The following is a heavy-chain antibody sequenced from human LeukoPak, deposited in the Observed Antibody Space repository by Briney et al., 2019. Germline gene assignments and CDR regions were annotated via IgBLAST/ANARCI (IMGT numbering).Heavy chain of an antibody. Sequence: PGGSLRLSCAASGFTFSSYGMHWVRQAPGKGLEWVAVISYDGSNKYYADSVKGRFTISRDNSKNTLYLQMNSLRAENTAVYYCAKGSYYDILTGSPPDYWGQGTLVTVSS. J-gene: IGHJ4*02. CDR1: GFTFSSYG. V-gene: IGHV3-30*18. CDR3: AKGSYYDILTGSPPDY. CDR2: ISYDGSNK. D-gene: IGHD3-9*01.